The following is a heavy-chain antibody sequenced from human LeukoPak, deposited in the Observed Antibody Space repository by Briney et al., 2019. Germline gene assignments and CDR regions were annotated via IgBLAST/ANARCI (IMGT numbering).Heavy chain of an antibody. CDR2: IYHDGRI. V-gene: IGHV4-38-2*02. CDR1: GYSITNGYY. CDR3: ARDTSPGITGNY. J-gene: IGHJ4*02. D-gene: IGHD1-20*01. Sequence: SETLSLTCTVSGYSITNGYYWGWIRQPPGKGLEWIGSIYHDGRIDYNPSLKSRVTISRDTSNDQFSLKLSSVTAADTAMYYCARDTSPGITGNYWGQGTLVTVSS.